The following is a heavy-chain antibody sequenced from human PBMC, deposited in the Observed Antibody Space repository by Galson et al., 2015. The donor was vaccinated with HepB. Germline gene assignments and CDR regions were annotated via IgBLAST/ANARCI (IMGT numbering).Heavy chain of an antibody. V-gene: IGHV4-34*01. CDR1: GGSFSGYY. J-gene: IGHJ6*02. CDR2: INHSGST. D-gene: IGHD6-6*01. CDR3: ARDRWKPLLYSSSSVYYYYGMDV. Sequence: LSLTCGVYGGSFSGYYWSWIRQPPGKGLEWIGEINHSGSTNYNPSLKSRVTMSVDTSKNQFSLKLSSVTAADTAVYYCARDRWKPLLYSSSSVYYYYGMDVWGQGTTVTVSS.